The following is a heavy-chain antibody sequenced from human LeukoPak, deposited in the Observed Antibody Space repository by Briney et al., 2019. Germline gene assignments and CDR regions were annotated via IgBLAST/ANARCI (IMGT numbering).Heavy chain of an antibody. D-gene: IGHD6-19*01. CDR3: ARLSTYSSGIDY. Sequence: GASLKISCKGSGYSFTSYWIGWVRQMPGKGLEWMRIIYPGDSDTRYSPSIQGQVTISVDKSISTAYLQWSSLKASDTAMYYCARLSTYSSGIDYWGQGTLVTVSS. CDR2: IYPGDSDT. V-gene: IGHV5-51*01. CDR1: GYSFTSYW. J-gene: IGHJ4*02.